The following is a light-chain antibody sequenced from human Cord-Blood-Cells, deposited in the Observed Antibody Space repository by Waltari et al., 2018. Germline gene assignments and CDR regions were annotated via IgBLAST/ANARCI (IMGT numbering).Light chain of an antibody. CDR1: QSVSSSY. V-gene: IGKV3-20*01. CDR3: QQYGSSPRLT. Sequence: EIVLTPSPGTLTLSPGEIATLPRRASQSVSSSYLAWYQQKPGQAPRLLIYGASSRATGIPDRFSGSGSGTDFTLTISRLEPEDFAVYYCQQYGSSPRLTFGGGTKVEIK. CDR2: GAS. J-gene: IGKJ4*01.